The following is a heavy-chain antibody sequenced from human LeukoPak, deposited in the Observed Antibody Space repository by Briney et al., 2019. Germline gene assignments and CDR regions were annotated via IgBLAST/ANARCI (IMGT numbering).Heavy chain of an antibody. Sequence: ASVKVSSKASGYTFTSYAMHWVRQSPGQRLEWMGWINAGNGNTKYSQKFQGRVTITRDTSASTAYMELSSLRSEDTAVYYCAREAVAGTRGAWFDPWGQGTLVTVSS. V-gene: IGHV1-3*01. CDR3: AREAVAGTRGAWFDP. CDR2: INAGNGNT. CDR1: GYTFTSYA. J-gene: IGHJ5*02. D-gene: IGHD6-19*01.